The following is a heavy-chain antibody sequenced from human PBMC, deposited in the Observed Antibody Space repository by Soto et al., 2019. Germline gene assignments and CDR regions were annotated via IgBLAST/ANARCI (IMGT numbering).Heavy chain of an antibody. CDR3: ARDPSYYGMDV. CDR2: INAGNGNT. V-gene: IGHV1-3*01. Sequence: AASVKVSCKASGYTFTGYAMHWVRQAPGQRLEWMGWINAGNGNTKYSQKFQGRVTITRDTSASTAYMELSSLRSEDTAVYYCARDPSYYGMDVWGQGTTVTVSS. CDR1: GYTFTGYA. J-gene: IGHJ6*02.